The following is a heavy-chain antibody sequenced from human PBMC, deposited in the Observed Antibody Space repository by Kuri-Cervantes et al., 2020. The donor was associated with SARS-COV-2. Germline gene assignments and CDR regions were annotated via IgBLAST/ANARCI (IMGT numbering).Heavy chain of an antibody. J-gene: IGHJ1*01. CDR1: GGSISSHY. D-gene: IGHD2-2*02. V-gene: IGHV4-59*11. CDR3: ARGREYCTGTSCYNF. Sequence: ESLKISCTVSGGSISSHYWSWIRQPPGKGLEWIGYIYYSGSTNYNPSLKSRVTISIDTSKNQFSLKLSSVTAADTAIYFCARGREYCTGTSCYNFWGQGTLVTVSS. CDR2: IYYSGST.